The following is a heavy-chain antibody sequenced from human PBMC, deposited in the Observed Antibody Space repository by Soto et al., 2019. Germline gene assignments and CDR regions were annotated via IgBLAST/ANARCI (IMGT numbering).Heavy chain of an antibody. CDR2: LTNKPNSYTT. Sequence: EVQLVESGGGLVQPGGSLRLSCAASGFTFSDHYMDWVRQAPGEGLEWVGRLTNKPNSYTTYYAASVKGSFTISRDDSQNSLYLQMYSLKTEDTAVYYCVSGYCSGATCYSSPGNYWGQGTLVIVSS. J-gene: IGHJ4*02. CDR3: VSGYCSGATCYSSPGNY. V-gene: IGHV3-72*01. CDR1: GFTFSDHY. D-gene: IGHD2-15*01.